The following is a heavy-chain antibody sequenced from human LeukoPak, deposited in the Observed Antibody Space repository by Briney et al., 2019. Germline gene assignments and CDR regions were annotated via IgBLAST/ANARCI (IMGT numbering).Heavy chain of an antibody. Sequence: GGSLRLSCAASGFNLSSYEMNWVRQAPGKGLEWVSAISGSGGSTYYADSVKGRFTISRDNSKNTLYLQMNSLRAEDTAVYYCGSCSGGSCHSGWFDPWGQGTLVTVSS. CDR3: GSCSGGSCHSGWFDP. D-gene: IGHD2-15*01. CDR2: ISGSGGST. J-gene: IGHJ5*02. V-gene: IGHV3-23*01. CDR1: GFNLSSYE.